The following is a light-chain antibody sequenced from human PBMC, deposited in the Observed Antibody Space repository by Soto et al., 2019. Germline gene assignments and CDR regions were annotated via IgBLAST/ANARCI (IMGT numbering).Light chain of an antibody. CDR3: QQYGSSGT. CDR1: QSVSRY. Sequence: EIVLTQSPATLSLSPGERATLSCRASQSVSRYLAWYQQKPGQAPRLLIYDTSYRATGVPSKFSGSGSGTDFTLTISRLEPEDFAVYYCQQYGSSGTFGQGTKVDIK. J-gene: IGKJ1*01. CDR2: DTS. V-gene: IGKV3-11*01.